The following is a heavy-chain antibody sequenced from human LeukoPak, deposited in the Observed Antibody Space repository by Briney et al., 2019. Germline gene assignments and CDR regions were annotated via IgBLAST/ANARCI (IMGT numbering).Heavy chain of an antibody. J-gene: IGHJ4*02. Sequence: SVKVSCKASGGTFSSYAISWVRQAPGQGLEWMGRIIPIFGTANYAQKFQGRVTITTDESTSTAYMELSSLRSEDTAVYYCARDPLDCSGGSCSDYGGQGTLVTVSS. CDR3: ARDPLDCSGGSCSDY. CDR2: IIPIFGTA. D-gene: IGHD2-15*01. V-gene: IGHV1-69*05. CDR1: GGTFSSYA.